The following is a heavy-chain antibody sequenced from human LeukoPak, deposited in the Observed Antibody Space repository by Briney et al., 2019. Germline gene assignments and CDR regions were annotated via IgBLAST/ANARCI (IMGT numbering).Heavy chain of an antibody. D-gene: IGHD3-10*01. CDR1: GFTFSSYA. V-gene: IGHV3-30-3*01. J-gene: IGHJ4*02. Sequence: GGSLRLSCAASGFTFSSYAMHWVRQAPGKGLEWVAVISYDGSNKYYADSVKGRFTISRDNSKNTLYLQMNSLRAEDTAVYYCAKERRVGDIDFDYWGQGTLVTVSS. CDR2: ISYDGSNK. CDR3: AKERRVGDIDFDY.